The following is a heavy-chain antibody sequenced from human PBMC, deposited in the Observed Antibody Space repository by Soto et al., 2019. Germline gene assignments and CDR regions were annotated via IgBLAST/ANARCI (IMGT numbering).Heavy chain of an antibody. D-gene: IGHD3-9*01. V-gene: IGHV5-51*01. CDR3: ARQPDYNILTGYLYYFDY. CDR2: VYPCDSDT. CDR1: GYSFSSYW. J-gene: IGHJ4*02. Sequence: GESLKIYCKGSGYSFSSYWIGWVRQMPGGGLEWMGFVYPCDSDTRYSPPFQDHVTTSVDKSISTAYLQWSSLRASDTAMYYCARQPDYNILTGYLYYFDYWGQGTLVTVSS.